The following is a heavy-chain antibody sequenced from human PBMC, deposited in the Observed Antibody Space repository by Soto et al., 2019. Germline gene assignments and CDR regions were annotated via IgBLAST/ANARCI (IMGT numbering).Heavy chain of an antibody. CDR1: GYTFTSYA. CDR2: INAGNGNR. Sequence: QVQLVQSGAEVKKPGASVKVSCKASGYTFTSYAMHWVRQAPGQRLEWMGWINAGNGNRKYSPKFPRRVTNTRDTAGGPAYMELSSRRSEDTAVYYCARDPGYSYGYNWGQGTLVTVSS. CDR3: ARDPGYSYGYN. J-gene: IGHJ4*02. D-gene: IGHD5-18*01. V-gene: IGHV1-3*01.